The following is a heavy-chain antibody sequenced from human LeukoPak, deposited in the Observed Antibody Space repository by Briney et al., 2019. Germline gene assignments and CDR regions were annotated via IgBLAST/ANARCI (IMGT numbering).Heavy chain of an antibody. J-gene: IGHJ3*01. CDR1: GFTFSSYA. CDR2: ISGSGSST. V-gene: IGHV3-23*01. D-gene: IGHD2-15*01. Sequence: GGSLRLSCAASGFTFSSYAMSWVRQAQGKGLEWVSAISGSGSSTFYADSVKGRFAISRDNSKNTLYLQLSSLRAEDTALYYCAEALGYCSGTTCYFAFDVWGQGTMVTVSS. CDR3: AEALGYCSGTTCYFAFDV.